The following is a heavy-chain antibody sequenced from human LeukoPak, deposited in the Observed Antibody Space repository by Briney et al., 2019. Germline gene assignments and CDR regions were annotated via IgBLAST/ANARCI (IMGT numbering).Heavy chain of an antibody. CDR1: GFTFRTYA. V-gene: IGHV3-30-3*01. CDR2: ISYDGSNK. D-gene: IGHD6-13*01. Sequence: PGGSLRLSCAASGFTFRTYAMHWVRQAPGKGLEWVAVISYDGSNKYYADSVKGRFTISRDSSKNTLNLQMNSLRAEDTAVYYCARDGAGGSSSYDIDYWGQGTLVTVSS. CDR3: ARDGAGGSSSYDIDY. J-gene: IGHJ4*02.